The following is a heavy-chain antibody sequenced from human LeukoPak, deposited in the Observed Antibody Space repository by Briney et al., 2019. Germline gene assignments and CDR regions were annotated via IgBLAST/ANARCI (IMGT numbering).Heavy chain of an antibody. D-gene: IGHD6-6*01. CDR2: ISYDGSNK. V-gene: IGHV3-30-3*01. CDR3: ARDSIAARQVPFDY. CDR1: GFTFSSYA. Sequence: GGSLRLSCAASGFTFSSYAMHWVRQAPGKGLEWVAVISYDGSNKYYADSVKGRFTISRDNSNNTLYLQMNSLRAEDTAVYYCARDSIAARQVPFDYWGQGTLVTVSS. J-gene: IGHJ4*02.